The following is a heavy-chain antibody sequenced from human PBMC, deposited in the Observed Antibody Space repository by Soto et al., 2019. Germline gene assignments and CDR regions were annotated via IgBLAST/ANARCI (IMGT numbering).Heavy chain of an antibody. D-gene: IGHD3-22*01. J-gene: IGHJ4*02. Sequence: ASVKVSCKASGYTFTSYGISWVRQAPGQGLEWMGWISAYNGNTNYAQKLQGRVTMTTDTSTSTAYMELRSLRSDDTAVYYCARDPTEYYYDSSGNIDYCGQGTLVTVSS. V-gene: IGHV1-18*01. CDR1: GYTFTSYG. CDR2: ISAYNGNT. CDR3: ARDPTEYYYDSSGNIDY.